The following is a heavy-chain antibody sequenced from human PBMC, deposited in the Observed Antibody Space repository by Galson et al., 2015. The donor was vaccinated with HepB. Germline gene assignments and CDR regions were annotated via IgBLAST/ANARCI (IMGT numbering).Heavy chain of an antibody. J-gene: IGHJ6*02. CDR3: ARALGGSYFYGMDV. V-gene: IGHV4-38-2*01. Sequence: LRLSCAASGFTFSTCGMHWVRQPPGKGLEWIGSVHNSGVTYYNPSLQSRVTISGDTSKNQFSLRVRSVTATDTAVYYCARALGGSYFYGMDVWGQGTTVTVSS. D-gene: IGHD3-3*02. CDR2: VHNSGVT. CDR1: GFTFSTCG.